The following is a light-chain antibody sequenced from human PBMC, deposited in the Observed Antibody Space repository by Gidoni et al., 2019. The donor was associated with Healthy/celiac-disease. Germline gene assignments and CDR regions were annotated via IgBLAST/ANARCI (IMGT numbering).Light chain of an antibody. V-gene: IGKV3-15*01. Sequence: EIVMTQSPATLSVSPGERATLSCRASQSVSSNLAWYQQKPGQAPRLLIYGASTRATGIPARFSGSGYGTEFTLTISSLQSEDFAVYYCQQYNNWPPWTFXQXTKVEIK. CDR2: GAS. CDR3: QQYNNWPPWT. CDR1: QSVSSN. J-gene: IGKJ1*01.